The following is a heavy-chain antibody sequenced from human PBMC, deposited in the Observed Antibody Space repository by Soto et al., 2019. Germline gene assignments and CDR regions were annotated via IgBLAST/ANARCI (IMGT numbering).Heavy chain of an antibody. Sequence: PGGSLRLSCAASGFTFRRFTMNWARQAPGRGLEWVSTISSNSAYIYYTDALRGRFTISRDNAKNSLHLPMNSLRAEDTAVYYCTGDASRDSSARGWYDPWGPGTLVTVSS. D-gene: IGHD6-13*01. J-gene: IGHJ5*02. CDR3: TGDASRDSSARGWYDP. CDR2: ISSNSAYI. CDR1: GFTFRRFT. V-gene: IGHV3-21*01.